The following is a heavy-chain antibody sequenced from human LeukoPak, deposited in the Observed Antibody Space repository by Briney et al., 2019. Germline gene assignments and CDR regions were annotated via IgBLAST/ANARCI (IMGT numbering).Heavy chain of an antibody. CDR3: AREVTTVTKGPNRDGMDV. Sequence: SETLSLTCAVYGGSFSGYYWSWIRQPPGKGLEWIGYIYYSGSTYYNPSLKSRVTISVDTSKNQFSLKLSSVTAADTAVYYCAREVTTVTKGPNRDGMDVWGQGTTVTVSS. CDR1: GGSFSGYY. CDR2: IYYSGST. D-gene: IGHD4-17*01. J-gene: IGHJ6*02. V-gene: IGHV4-30-4*08.